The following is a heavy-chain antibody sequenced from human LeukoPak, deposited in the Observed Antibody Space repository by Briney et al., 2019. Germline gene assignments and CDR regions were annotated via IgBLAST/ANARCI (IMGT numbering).Heavy chain of an antibody. Sequence: SETLSLTCAAYGGSFSGYYWSWIRQPPGKGLEWIGEINHSGSTNYNPSLKSRVTISVDTSKNQFSLKLSSVTAADTAVYYCAETTVTNYYYYMDVWGKGTTVTVSS. V-gene: IGHV4-34*01. CDR1: GGSFSGYY. CDR3: AETTVTNYYYYMDV. J-gene: IGHJ6*03. D-gene: IGHD4-11*01. CDR2: INHSGST.